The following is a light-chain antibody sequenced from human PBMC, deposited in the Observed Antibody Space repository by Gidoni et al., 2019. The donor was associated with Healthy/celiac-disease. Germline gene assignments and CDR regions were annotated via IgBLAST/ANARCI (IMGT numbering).Light chain of an antibody. CDR1: QSVSSY. J-gene: IGKJ4*01. V-gene: IGKV3-11*01. CDR3: QQRRNWPPGIT. CDR2: DAS. Sequence: EIVLTQSTATLSFSPGERATLSCRASQSVSSYLAWYQQNPGQAPRLLIYDASNRATGIPARFSGSGSGTDFTLTISSLEPEDFAVYYCQQRRNWPPGITFGGGTKVEIK.